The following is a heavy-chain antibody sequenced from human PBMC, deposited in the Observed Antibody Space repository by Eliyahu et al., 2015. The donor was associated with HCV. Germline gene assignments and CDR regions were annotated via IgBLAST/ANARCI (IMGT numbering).Heavy chain of an antibody. V-gene: IGHV1-2*02. Sequence: QVQLVQSGAEVKNPGASVKVSCKASGYIFTAYYMHWVRQAPGQGLEWMGWINPNSGGTKYAQKFQGRVTMTSDTSISTAYMELSRLRSDDTAVYYCARETYSGSSGWFDPWGQGTLVSVSS. CDR2: INPNSGGT. D-gene: IGHD1-26*01. CDR1: GYIFTAYY. J-gene: IGHJ5*02. CDR3: ARETYSGSSGWFDP.